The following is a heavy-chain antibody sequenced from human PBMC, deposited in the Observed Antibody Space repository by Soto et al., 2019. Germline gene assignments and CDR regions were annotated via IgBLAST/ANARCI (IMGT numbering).Heavy chain of an antibody. Sequence: QVQLVQSGAEVKKPGASVKVSCKASGYTFTSYGISWVRQAPGQGLEWMGWISAYNGNTNYAQKLQGRVTVTTDTSTSTAYMELRSLRSDDTAVYYCARDAAPIFGVVHIPVRLQNYYYYMDVWGTGTTVTGSS. J-gene: IGHJ6*03. CDR2: ISAYNGNT. V-gene: IGHV1-18*01. CDR1: GYTFTSYG. D-gene: IGHD3-3*01. CDR3: ARDAAPIFGVVHIPVRLQNYYYYMDV.